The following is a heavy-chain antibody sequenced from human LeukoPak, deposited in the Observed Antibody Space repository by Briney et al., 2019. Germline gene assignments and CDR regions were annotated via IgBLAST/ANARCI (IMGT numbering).Heavy chain of an antibody. J-gene: IGHJ6*02. D-gene: IGHD6-25*01. CDR2: INPYSGGT. CDR3: ARDHCVSSGCYEDYYYGMDV. Sequence: ASVKVSCKASGYTFTGYYMNWVRQAPGQGLEWMGWINPYSGGTNYAQTFQGRVIMTRDTAISTAYMELSRLRSDDTAVYFCARDHCVSSGCYEDYYYGMDVWGRGTTVTVSS. V-gene: IGHV1-2*02. CDR1: GYTFTGYY.